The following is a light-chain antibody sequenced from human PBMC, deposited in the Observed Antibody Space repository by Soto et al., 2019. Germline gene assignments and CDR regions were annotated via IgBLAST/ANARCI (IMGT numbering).Light chain of an antibody. V-gene: IGLV3-21*04. CDR1: NIGSKS. CDR3: QVWDNGSDHVV. Sequence: SYELTQPPSVSVAPGKTARITCGGNNIGSKSVHWYQQKPGQAPVLVIYYDSDRPSGIPERFSGSNSGSTATLTISRVEAGDEADYYCQVWDNGSDHVVFGGGTQLTVL. J-gene: IGLJ2*01. CDR2: YDS.